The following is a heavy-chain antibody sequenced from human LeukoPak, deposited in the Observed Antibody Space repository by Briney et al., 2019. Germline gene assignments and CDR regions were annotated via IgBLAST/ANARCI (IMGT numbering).Heavy chain of an antibody. CDR1: GYTFISYS. Sequence: ASVKVFCKASGYTFISYSLTWVRQAPGQGLEWMGWISPYSGNTNYAENFQDRVTLTTDTSTGTAYMELRSLRSDDTAVYYCGREPRYRPIGWGQGTLVTVSS. V-gene: IGHV1-18*01. D-gene: IGHD3-9*01. CDR3: GREPRYRPIG. J-gene: IGHJ4*02. CDR2: ISPYSGNT.